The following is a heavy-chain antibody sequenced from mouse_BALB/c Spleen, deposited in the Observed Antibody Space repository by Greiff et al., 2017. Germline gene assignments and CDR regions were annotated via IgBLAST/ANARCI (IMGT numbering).Heavy chain of an antibody. CDR2: ISDGGSYT. J-gene: IGHJ4*01. CDR3: ARAEGGNYAMDY. Sequence: EVQGVESGGGLVKPGGSLKLSCAASGFTFSDYYMYWVRQTPEKRLEWVATISDGGSYTYYPDSVKGRFTISRDNAKNNLYLQMSSLKSEDTAMYYCARAEGGNYAMDYWGQGTSVTVSS. V-gene: IGHV5-4*02. CDR1: GFTFSDYY.